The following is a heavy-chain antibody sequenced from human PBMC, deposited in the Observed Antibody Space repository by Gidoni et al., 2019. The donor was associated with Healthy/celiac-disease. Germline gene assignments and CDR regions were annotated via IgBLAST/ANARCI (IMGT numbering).Heavy chain of an antibody. J-gene: IGHJ5*02. D-gene: IGHD4-4*01. V-gene: IGHV4-59*01. CDR3: ARGGSNYVNWFDP. CDR2: IYYSGST. Sequence: QVQLQESGPGLVKPSETLSLTCTVSGGSISSYYWSWIRQPPGKGLEWIGYIYYSGSTNYNPSLKSRVTISVDTSKNQFSLKLSSVTAADTAVYYCARGGSNYVNWFDPWGQGTLVTVSS. CDR1: GGSISSYY.